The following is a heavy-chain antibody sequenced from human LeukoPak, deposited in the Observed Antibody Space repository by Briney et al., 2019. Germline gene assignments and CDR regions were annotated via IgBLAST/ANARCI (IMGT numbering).Heavy chain of an antibody. Sequence: SVKVSCKAAGATFSSYAISWVRQAAGQGLEWMGGIIPIFGTANYAQKLQGRVTMTTDTSTSTAYMELRSLRSDDTAVYYCARRAVAGSFDYWGQGTLVTVSS. CDR3: ARRAVAGSFDY. D-gene: IGHD6-19*01. J-gene: IGHJ4*02. CDR2: IIPIFGTA. CDR1: GATFSSYA. V-gene: IGHV1-69*05.